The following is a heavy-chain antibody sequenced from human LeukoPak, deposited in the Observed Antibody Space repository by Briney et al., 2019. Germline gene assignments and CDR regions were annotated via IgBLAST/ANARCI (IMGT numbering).Heavy chain of an antibody. CDR1: GYTFTSYG. Sequence: ASVKVSCKASGYTFTSYGISWVRQAPGQGLEWMGWISAYDGNTNYAQKVQGRVTMTTDTSTSTAYMELRSLRSDDTAVYYCATERWELLGTDYWGQGTLVTVSS. CDR2: ISAYDGNT. V-gene: IGHV1-18*01. CDR3: ATERWELLGTDY. D-gene: IGHD1-26*01. J-gene: IGHJ4*02.